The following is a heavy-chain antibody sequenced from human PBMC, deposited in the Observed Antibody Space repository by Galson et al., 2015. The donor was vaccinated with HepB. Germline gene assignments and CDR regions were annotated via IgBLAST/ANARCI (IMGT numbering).Heavy chain of an antibody. CDR3: VKSRMATHWIDY. Sequence: QSGAEVKKPGESLKISCQGSGYNFTTYWIGWVRQMPGKGLEWMVVIYPGDSDTRYSPSFQGQVTISVDKSISTAYLQWSSLKASDSAMYYCVKSRMATHWIDYWGQGTLVTVSS. CDR2: IYPGDSDT. D-gene: IGHD5-24*01. J-gene: IGHJ4*02. V-gene: IGHV5-51*03. CDR1: GYNFTTYW.